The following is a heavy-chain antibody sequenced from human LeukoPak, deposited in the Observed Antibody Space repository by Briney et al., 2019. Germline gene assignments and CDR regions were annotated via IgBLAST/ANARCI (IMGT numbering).Heavy chain of an antibody. CDR1: GGSFSGYY. V-gene: IGHV4-34*01. CDR2: IIQSGST. D-gene: IGHD6-13*01. J-gene: IGHJ4*02. Sequence: SETLSLTCGVYGGSFSGYYWSWIRQPPGKGLGWIGDIIQSGSTSYNPSLKSRVTISADTSKNQISLKMSSVTAADTAVYYCARGGGSWYGDWGQGTPVTVSS. CDR3: ARGGGSWYGD.